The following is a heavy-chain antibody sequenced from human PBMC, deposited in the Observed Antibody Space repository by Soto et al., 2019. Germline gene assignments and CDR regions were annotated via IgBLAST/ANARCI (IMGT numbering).Heavy chain of an antibody. V-gene: IGHV1-3*01. CDR3: ARDCPVPPATPNNWFDP. CDR2: INAGNGNT. D-gene: IGHD2-2*02. Sequence: ASVKVSCKASGYTFTSYAMHWVRQAPGQRLEWMGWINAGNGNTKYSRKFQGRVTITRDTSASTAYMELSSLRSDDTAVYYCARDCPVPPATPNNWFDPWGQGTLVTSPQ. J-gene: IGHJ5*02. CDR1: GYTFTSYA.